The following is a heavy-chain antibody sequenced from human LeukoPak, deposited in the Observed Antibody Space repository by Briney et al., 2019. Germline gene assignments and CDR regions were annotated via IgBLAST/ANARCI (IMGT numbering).Heavy chain of an antibody. V-gene: IGHV4-30-4*07. Sequence: SETLSLTCAVSGGSISSGGYSWSWLRQPPGKGLEWIGYIYYSGSTYCNPSLKSRVTISVDTSKNQFSLKLSSVTAADTAVYYCARVDTPMVFFDYWGQGTLVTVSS. D-gene: IGHD5-18*01. CDR2: IYYSGST. CDR1: GGSISSGGYS. CDR3: ARVDTPMVFFDY. J-gene: IGHJ4*02.